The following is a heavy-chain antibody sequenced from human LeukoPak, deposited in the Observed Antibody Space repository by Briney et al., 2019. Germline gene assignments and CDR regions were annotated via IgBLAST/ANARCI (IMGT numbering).Heavy chain of an antibody. V-gene: IGHV1-69*13. J-gene: IGHJ4*02. D-gene: IGHD4-11*01. CDR1: GGTFSSYA. CDR2: IIPIFGTA. Sequence: ASVKVSCKASGGTFSSYAISWVRQAPGQGLECIGGIIPIFGTANYAQKFQGRVTITADESTSTAYMELSSLRSGDTAVYYCATHMTTVPRAGFDYWGQGTLVTVSS. CDR3: ATHMTTVPRAGFDY.